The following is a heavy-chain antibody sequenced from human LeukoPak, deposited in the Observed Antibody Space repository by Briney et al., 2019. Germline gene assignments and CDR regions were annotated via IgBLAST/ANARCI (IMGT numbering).Heavy chain of an antibody. V-gene: IGHV3-21*01. CDR1: GLTFSSYS. Sequence: PGGSLRLSCAASGLTFSSYSMNWVRQAPGKGLEWVSSISSSSYIYYADSVKGRFTISRDNAKNSLYLQMNSLRAEDTAVYYCARDLGQQLVHFDYWGQGTLVTVSS. CDR3: ARDLGQQLVHFDY. CDR2: ISSSSYI. D-gene: IGHD6-13*01. J-gene: IGHJ4*02.